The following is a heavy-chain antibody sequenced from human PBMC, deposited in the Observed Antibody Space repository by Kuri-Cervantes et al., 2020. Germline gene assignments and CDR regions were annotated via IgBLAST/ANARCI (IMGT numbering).Heavy chain of an antibody. CDR3: AHSGGSPGYTSSWGFYYYAMDV. V-gene: IGHV2-5*02. D-gene: IGHD6-13*01. J-gene: IGHJ6*02. Sequence: SGPTLVKPTQTLTLTCTFSGFSLQSSGVSVGWIRQSPEKALEWLSLIYWDDDKRYSPSLKSRLTITKDTSKNQVVLTMTNMDPVDTGTYYCAHSGGSPGYTSSWGFYYYAMDVWGQGTTVTVSS. CDR1: GFSLQSSGVS. CDR2: IYWDDDK.